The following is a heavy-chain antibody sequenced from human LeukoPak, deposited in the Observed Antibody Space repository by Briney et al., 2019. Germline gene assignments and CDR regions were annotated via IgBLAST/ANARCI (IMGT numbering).Heavy chain of an antibody. CDR1: GGPISSYY. J-gene: IGHJ6*02. D-gene: IGHD3-10*01. V-gene: IGHV4-4*07. CDR2: IYTSGST. CDR3: ARVGGYYYGSGRPYYYYGMDV. Sequence: SETLSLTCTVSGGPISSYYWSWIRQPAGKGLEWIGRIYTSGSTNYNPSLKSRVTMSVDTSKNQFSLKLSSVTAADTAVYYCARVGGYYYGSGRPYYYYGMDVWGQGTTVTVSS.